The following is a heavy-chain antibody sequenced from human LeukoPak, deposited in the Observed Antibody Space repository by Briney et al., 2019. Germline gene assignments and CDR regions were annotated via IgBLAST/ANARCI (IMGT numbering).Heavy chain of an antibody. Sequence: GGSLRLSCAASGFAFSIYWMHWVRLVPGKGLVWVSRIDGGGGSTIYADSVQGRFTISRDDAKNTLYLQMNSLRAEDTAVYYCARDRGSYAGFDYWGQGTRVTVSS. CDR2: IDGGGGST. J-gene: IGHJ4*02. CDR1: GFAFSIYW. V-gene: IGHV3-74*01. CDR3: ARDRGSYAGFDY. D-gene: IGHD3-10*01.